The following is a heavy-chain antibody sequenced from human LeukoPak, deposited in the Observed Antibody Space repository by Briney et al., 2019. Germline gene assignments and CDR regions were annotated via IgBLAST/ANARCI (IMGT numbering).Heavy chain of an antibody. Sequence: PGGSLRLSCAASGFTFSSYAMSWVRQAPGKGLEWVSAISGSGGSTYYADSVKGRFTISRDNSKNTLYLQMNSLRAEDTAVYYCARTPSGVGYYGSGSYYKGSYYFDYWGQGTLVTVSS. CDR1: GFTFSSYA. V-gene: IGHV3-23*01. CDR2: ISGSGGST. D-gene: IGHD3-10*01. J-gene: IGHJ4*02. CDR3: ARTPSGVGYYGSGSYYKGSYYFDY.